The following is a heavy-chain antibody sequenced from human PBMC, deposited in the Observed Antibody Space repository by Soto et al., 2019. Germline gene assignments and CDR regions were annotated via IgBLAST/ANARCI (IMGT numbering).Heavy chain of an antibody. Sequence: PGGSLRLSCAASGFTFSSYAMHWVRQAPGKGLEWVAVISYDGSNKYYADSVKGRFTISRDNSKNTLYLQMNSLRAEDTAVYYCARDRGSGWYPDSYYYYGMDVWGQGTTVTVSS. D-gene: IGHD6-19*01. CDR2: ISYDGSNK. J-gene: IGHJ6*02. CDR1: GFTFSSYA. V-gene: IGHV3-30-3*01. CDR3: ARDRGSGWYPDSYYYYGMDV.